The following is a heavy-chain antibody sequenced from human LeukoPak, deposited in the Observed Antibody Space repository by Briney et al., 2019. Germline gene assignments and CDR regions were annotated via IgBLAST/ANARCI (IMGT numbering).Heavy chain of an antibody. V-gene: IGHV1-69*01. J-gene: IGHJ6*04. CDR1: GGTFSSYA. Sequence: SVKVSRKASGGTFSSYAISWVRQAPGQGLEWMGGIIPIFGTANYAQKFQGRVTITADESTSTAYMELSSLRSEDTAVYYCAIKGMDDYYYGMDVWGKGTTVTVSS. CDR3: AIKGMDDYYYGMDV. CDR2: IIPIFGTA. D-gene: IGHD2-2*03.